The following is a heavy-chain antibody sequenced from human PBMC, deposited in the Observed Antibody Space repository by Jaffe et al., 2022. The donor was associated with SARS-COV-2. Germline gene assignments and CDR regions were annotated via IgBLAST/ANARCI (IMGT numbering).Heavy chain of an antibody. V-gene: IGHV3-48*02. Sequence: EVQLVESGGGLVQPGGSLRLSCAASGFTFSSYSMNWVRQAPGKGLEWVSYISSSSSTIYYADSVKGRFTISRDNAKNSLYLQMNSLRDEDTAVYYCARGLKTSMIVVVPDYWGQGTLVTVSS. CDR3: ARGLKTSMIVVVPDY. CDR2: ISSSSSTI. J-gene: IGHJ4*02. D-gene: IGHD3-22*01. CDR1: GFTFSSYS.